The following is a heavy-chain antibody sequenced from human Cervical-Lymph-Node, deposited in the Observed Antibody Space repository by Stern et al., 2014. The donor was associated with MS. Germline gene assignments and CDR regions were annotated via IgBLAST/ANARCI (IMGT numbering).Heavy chain of an antibody. D-gene: IGHD1-1*01. V-gene: IGHV4-59*11. Sequence: VQLVESGPGLVKPSETLSLSCSVSGGSIRSHSLNWIRQPPGKGLEWIGSVYYGGSANHKSSLKSRVTISLDTSRNQLLLNLTSVTAADTAVYYCARQTGNSDWFDPWGRGTPVTVSS. J-gene: IGHJ5*02. CDR1: GGSIRSHS. CDR3: ARQTGNSDWFDP. CDR2: VYYGGSA.